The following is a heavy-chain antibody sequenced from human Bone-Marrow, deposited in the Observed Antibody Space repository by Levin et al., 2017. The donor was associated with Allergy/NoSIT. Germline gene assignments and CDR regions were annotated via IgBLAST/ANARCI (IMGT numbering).Heavy chain of an antibody. CDR2: VYYSGST. CDR3: ASLRWYFDV. CDR1: GGSLSSSSYY. J-gene: IGHJ2*01. V-gene: IGHV4-39*01. Sequence: SETLSLTCTVSGGSLSSSSYYWGWIRQPPGKGLEWIGSVYYSGSTYYNPSLKSRVTISVDTSKNQFSLKLRPVTGADTAVYYCASLRWYFDVWGRGTLVTVSS.